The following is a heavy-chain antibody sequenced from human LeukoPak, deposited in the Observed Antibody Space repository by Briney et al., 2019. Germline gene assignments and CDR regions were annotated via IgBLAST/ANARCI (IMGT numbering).Heavy chain of an antibody. CDR2: IKCKTDGGTT. Sequence: GGSLRLSCAASGFTFSNAWMSWVRQAPGKGLEWVGRIKCKTDGGTTDYAAPVKGRFTISRDDSKNTLYLQMNSLKTEDTAVYYCTTDWMTTVTTRVYYYYGMDVWGQGTTVTVSS. D-gene: IGHD4-11*01. V-gene: IGHV3-15*01. J-gene: IGHJ6*02. CDR1: GFTFSNAW. CDR3: TTDWMTTVTTRVYYYYGMDV.